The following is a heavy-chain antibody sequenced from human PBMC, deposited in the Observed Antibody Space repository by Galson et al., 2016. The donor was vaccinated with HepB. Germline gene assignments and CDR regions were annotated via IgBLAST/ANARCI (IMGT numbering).Heavy chain of an antibody. CDR2: INPSFGTA. Sequence: SVKVSCKASGGALRNYAIDWVRQAPGQGLEWMGGINPSFGTANYAQKFQGRLTITADKSTSTAYMDLSSLRSEDTAVYYCARADTYCSGGGCYSIRFDPWGQGTLVTVSS. V-gene: IGHV1-69*06. D-gene: IGHD2-15*01. CDR1: GGALRNYA. J-gene: IGHJ5*02. CDR3: ARADTYCSGGGCYSIRFDP.